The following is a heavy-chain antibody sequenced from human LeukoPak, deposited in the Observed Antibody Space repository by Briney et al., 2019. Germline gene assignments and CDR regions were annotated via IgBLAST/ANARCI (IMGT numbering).Heavy chain of an antibody. CDR1: GFTFSGHW. V-gene: IGHV3-7*01. Sequence: LAGGSLRLSCAASGFTFSGHWMSSVRQAPGKGLEWVANIKQGGSDKYYVDSVKGRFTISRDNANNLLYLQMNSLRGEDTAVYYCTRDRSRAEDDWGQGTLVTVSS. J-gene: IGHJ4*02. D-gene: IGHD1-14*01. CDR2: IKQGGSDK. CDR3: TRDRSRAEDD.